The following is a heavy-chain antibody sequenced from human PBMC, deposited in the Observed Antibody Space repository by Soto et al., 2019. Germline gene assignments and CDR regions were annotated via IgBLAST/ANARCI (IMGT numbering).Heavy chain of an antibody. V-gene: IGHV3-30*03. CDR3: ARSIGGSSYYPPDY. J-gene: IGHJ4*02. CDR1: GFTFSGYG. CDR2: LANDGSYQ. Sequence: QVQLVESGGGVVQPGGSLRLSCAASGFTFSGYGMHWVRQSPGEGLEWVAILANDGSYQYYAESVKGRFTISRDNSKNTLYLQMDSLRPEDPAVYYCARSIGGSSYYPPDYWGQGTLVTVSS. D-gene: IGHD2-15*01.